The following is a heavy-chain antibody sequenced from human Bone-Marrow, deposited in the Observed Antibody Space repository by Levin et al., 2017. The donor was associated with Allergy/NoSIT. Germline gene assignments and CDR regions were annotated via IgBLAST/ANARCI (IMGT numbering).Heavy chain of an antibody. CDR2: IGGTGDDT. Sequence: SCVGSGFPFSSYTMTWVRRAPGKGLEWVSSIGGTGDDTFYSESVRGRFTISRDNSRDTLFLQMNSLRVDDTAFYYCAKDRGYSTTWYWDNWGQGTLVSVSS. D-gene: IGHD6-13*01. CDR1: GFPFSSYT. V-gene: IGHV3-23*01. J-gene: IGHJ4*02. CDR3: AKDRGYSTTWYWDN.